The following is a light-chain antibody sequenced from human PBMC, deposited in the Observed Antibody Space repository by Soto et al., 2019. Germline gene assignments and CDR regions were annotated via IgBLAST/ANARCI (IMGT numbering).Light chain of an antibody. V-gene: IGKV1-33*01. CDR3: QQYDNLPLT. CDR2: DAS. J-gene: IGKJ4*01. Sequence: DIQMTQSPSALSASVGDRDTITCQASKDISNYLNWYQQKPGKAPKLLIYDASNLETGVPSRFSGSGSGTDFTFTISSLQPEDIATYYCQQYDNLPLTFGRGTKVEIK. CDR1: KDISNY.